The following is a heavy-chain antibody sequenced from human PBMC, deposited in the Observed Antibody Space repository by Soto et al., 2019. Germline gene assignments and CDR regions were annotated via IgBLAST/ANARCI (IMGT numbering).Heavy chain of an antibody. J-gene: IGHJ6*02. D-gene: IGHD3-10*01. CDR2: IYHSGST. V-gene: IGHV4-4*02. CDR3: ARDLTSYYYGSGSMDV. Sequence: PSETLSLTCTVSGGSISSNWWSWVRQPPGKGLEWIGEIYHSGSTNYNPSLKSRVTISVDKSKNQFSLNLSSVTAADTAVYYCARDLTSYYYGSGSMDVWGQGTTVTVSS. CDR1: GGSISSNW.